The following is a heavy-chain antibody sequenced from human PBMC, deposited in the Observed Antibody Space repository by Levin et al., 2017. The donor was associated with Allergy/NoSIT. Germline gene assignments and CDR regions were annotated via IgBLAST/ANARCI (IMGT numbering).Heavy chain of an antibody. CDR3: ARTRPLPPDGHYGMDV. Sequence: SCTVSGDTISSYSWSWIRQPPGKGLEWIGQIYYNGSTYYNPSLKSRVTISVDTSKKHFSLKLSSVTAADTALFYCARTRPLPPDGHYGMDVWGQGTTVTVSS. D-gene: IGHD4-17*01. V-gene: IGHV4-59*01. CDR2: IYYNGST. CDR1: GDTISSYS. J-gene: IGHJ6*02.